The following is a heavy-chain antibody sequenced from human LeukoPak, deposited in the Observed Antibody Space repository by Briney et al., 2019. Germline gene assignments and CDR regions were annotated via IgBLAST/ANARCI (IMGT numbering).Heavy chain of an antibody. J-gene: IGHJ5*02. D-gene: IGHD5-24*01. CDR1: GGSISSGSYY. CDR3: ARVGPSGDGCSS. CDR2: IYTSGST. Sequence: SETLSLTCTVSGGSISSGSYYWSWIRQPAGKGLEWIGRIYTSGSTNYNPSLKSRVTISVDTSKNQFSLKLSSVTAADTAVYYCARVGPSGDGCSSWGQGTLVTVSS. V-gene: IGHV4-61*02.